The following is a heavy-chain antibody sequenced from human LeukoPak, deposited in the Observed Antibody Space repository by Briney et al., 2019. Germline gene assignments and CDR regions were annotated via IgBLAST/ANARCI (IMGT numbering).Heavy chain of an antibody. CDR3: ARLGSVAMPFDY. CDR1: SGSKNNYY. V-gene: IGHV4-59*08. J-gene: IGHJ4*02. D-gene: IGHD2-2*01. CDR2: SYYSGST. Sequence: SETLSLTCTVSSGSKNNYYWNWIRQPPGKGLEWIGYSYYSGSTNYNPSLKSRVNISVDTSKNQFSLNLSSVTAADTAVYYCARLGSVAMPFDYWGQGTLVTVSS.